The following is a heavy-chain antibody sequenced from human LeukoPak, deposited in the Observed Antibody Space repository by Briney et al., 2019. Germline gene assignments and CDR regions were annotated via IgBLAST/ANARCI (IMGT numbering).Heavy chain of an antibody. CDR1: GFMFGGHA. J-gene: IGHJ4*02. CDR2: IGSDGSKK. Sequence: PGRSLRLSCVASGFMFGGHAFHWVRQSPDKGLEWVALIGSDGSKKYYADSVQGRFTVSRENSKNTLFLQMNTLRADDTAVYFCARQMTSTRLFDSWGQGTLVTVSS. CDR3: ARQMTSTRLFDS. V-gene: IGHV3-30*04. D-gene: IGHD5/OR15-5a*01.